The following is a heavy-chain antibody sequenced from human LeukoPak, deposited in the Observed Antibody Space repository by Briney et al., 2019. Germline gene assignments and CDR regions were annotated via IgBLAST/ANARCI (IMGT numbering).Heavy chain of an antibody. CDR3: ASLITMVRGVSYYYGMDV. D-gene: IGHD3-10*01. J-gene: IGHJ6*02. V-gene: IGHV4-34*01. CDR1: GGSFSGYY. Sequence: SETLSLTCAVYGGSFSGYYWSWIRQPPGKGLEWIGEINHSGSTNYNPSLKSRVTISVDTSKNQFSLKLSSATAADTAVYYCASLITMVRGVSYYYGMDVWGQGTTVTVSS. CDR2: INHSGST.